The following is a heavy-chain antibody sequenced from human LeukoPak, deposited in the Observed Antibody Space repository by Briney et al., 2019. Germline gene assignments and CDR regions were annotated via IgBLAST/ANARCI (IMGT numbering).Heavy chain of an antibody. CDR2: ISSSSSTI. V-gene: IGHV3-48*02. J-gene: IGHJ4*02. Sequence: GGSLRLSCAASGFNFNTYAMNWVRQAPGKGLEWISYISSSSSTIYYADSVKGRFSISRDNAKNSVYLEMNSPGDEDTAVYYCTRVGGYQLPKFAYWGRGTLVTVSS. D-gene: IGHD2-2*01. CDR3: TRVGGYQLPKFAY. CDR1: GFNFNTYA.